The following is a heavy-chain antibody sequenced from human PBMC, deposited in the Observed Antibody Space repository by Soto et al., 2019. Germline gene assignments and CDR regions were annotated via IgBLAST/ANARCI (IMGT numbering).Heavy chain of an antibody. CDR2: IIPIFDTA. CDR3: AREQRNNLRDYYAMDV. D-gene: IGHD6-25*01. J-gene: IGHJ6*02. CDR1: GGTFSSYA. Sequence: GTSVKVSCETSGGTFSSYAISWVRQAPGQGLEWMGGIIPIFDTANYAQKFQGRVTITADESKNTLYLQMDSLTVEDTAVYYCAREQRNNLRDYYAMDVWGQGTTVTVSS. V-gene: IGHV1-69*13.